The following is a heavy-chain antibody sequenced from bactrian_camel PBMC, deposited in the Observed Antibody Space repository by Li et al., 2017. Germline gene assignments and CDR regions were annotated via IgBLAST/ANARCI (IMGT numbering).Heavy chain of an antibody. J-gene: IGHJ4*01. Sequence: HVQLVESGGGLVQPGGSLRLSCAASGFTFSTYWMYWVRQTPGKGLEWIASIDSGGSTYYAYSVKGRFTISRDNAKNMLYLQMNSLKSEDTALYFCARSVGGLNRGQGTQVTVS. CDR1: GFTFSTYW. V-gene: IGHV3S1*01. D-gene: IGHD2*01. CDR2: SIDSGGST. CDR3: ARSVGGLN.